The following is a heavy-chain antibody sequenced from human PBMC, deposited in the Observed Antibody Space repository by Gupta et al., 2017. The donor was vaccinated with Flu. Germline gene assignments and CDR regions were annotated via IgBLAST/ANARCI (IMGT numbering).Heavy chain of an antibody. CDR1: GASTSSSY. Sequence: QVQLQESGPGLVKPSETLSLTCTVSGASTSSSYWGWIRQPPGKGLEWIGYIYYSGYTNYNPSLKSRVTISVDTSKNLFSLKLSSVTAADTAVYYCARLHRDGYTNYYYYAMDVWGQGTTVTVSS. V-gene: IGHV4-59*08. CDR3: ARLHRDGYTNYYYYAMDV. J-gene: IGHJ6*02. D-gene: IGHD5-12*01. CDR2: IYYSGYT.